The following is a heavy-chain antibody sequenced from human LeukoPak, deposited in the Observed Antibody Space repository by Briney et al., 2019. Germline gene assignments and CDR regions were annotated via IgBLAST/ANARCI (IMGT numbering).Heavy chain of an antibody. CDR1: GFTFSSYA. CDR2: ISGSGGST. Sequence: GGSLRLSCAASGFTFSSYAMSWVRQAPGKGLEWVSAISGSGGSTYYADSVKGRFTISRDNSKNTLYLQMNSLRAEDTAVYYCARLQLPGSAFDIWGQGTMVTVSS. CDR3: ARLQLPGSAFDI. J-gene: IGHJ3*02. D-gene: IGHD6-6*01. V-gene: IGHV3-23*01.